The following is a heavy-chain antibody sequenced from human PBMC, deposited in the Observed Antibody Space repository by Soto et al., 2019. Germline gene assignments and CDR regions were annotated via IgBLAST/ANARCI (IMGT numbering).Heavy chain of an antibody. Sequence: AETLCLTCAFYVGSFSVYYWSWIRQPPGKGLDWIGEINHSGSTNYNPSLKSRVTISVDTSKNQFSLKLSSVTAADTAVYYCARGQSSSWDYYFDYWGQGTLVTAPQ. CDR3: ARGQSSSWDYYFDY. CDR2: INHSGST. CDR1: VGSFSVYY. D-gene: IGHD6-13*01. V-gene: IGHV4-34*01. J-gene: IGHJ4*02.